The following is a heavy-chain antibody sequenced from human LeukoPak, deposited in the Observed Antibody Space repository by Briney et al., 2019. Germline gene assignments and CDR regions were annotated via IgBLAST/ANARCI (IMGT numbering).Heavy chain of an antibody. D-gene: IGHD6-6*01. CDR3: AREYSSSSAGLRYYGMDV. CDR1: GGSFSGYY. J-gene: IGHJ6*02. CDR2: INRSGST. V-gene: IGHV4-34*01. Sequence: SETLSLTCAVYGGSFSGYYWSCIRQPPGKGLEWMVEINRSGSTNYNPSLKSGVTISVDTSKNQFSLKLSSVTAAETAVYYCAREYSSSSAGLRYYGMDVWGQGTTVTVSS.